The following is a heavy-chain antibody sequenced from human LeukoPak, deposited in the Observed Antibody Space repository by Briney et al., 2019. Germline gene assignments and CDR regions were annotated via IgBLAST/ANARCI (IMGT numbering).Heavy chain of an antibody. CDR1: GGSISSGSYY. J-gene: IGHJ4*02. V-gene: IGHV4-61*02. D-gene: IGHD5-12*01. CDR2: IYTSGST. CDR3: ARALGYSGSDYFDY. Sequence: SETLSLTCTVSGGSISSGSYYWSWIRQPAGKGREWIGRIYTSGSTNYNPSLKSRVTISVDTSKNQFSLKLSSVTAADTAVYYCARALGYSGSDYFDYWGQGTLVTVSS.